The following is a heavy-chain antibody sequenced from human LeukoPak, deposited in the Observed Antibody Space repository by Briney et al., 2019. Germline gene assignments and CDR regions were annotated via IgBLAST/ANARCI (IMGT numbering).Heavy chain of an antibody. CDR3: THFWSGYDQ. D-gene: IGHD3-3*02. J-gene: IGHJ4*02. Sequence: PSETLSLTFTVSGGSISSGDYYWSWIRQPPGKGLEWIGYIYYSGSTNYNPSLKSRVTISVDTSKNQFSLKLSSVTAADTAVYYCTHFWSGYDQWGQGTLVTVSS. V-gene: IGHV4-61*08. CDR1: GGSISSGDYY. CDR2: IYYSGST.